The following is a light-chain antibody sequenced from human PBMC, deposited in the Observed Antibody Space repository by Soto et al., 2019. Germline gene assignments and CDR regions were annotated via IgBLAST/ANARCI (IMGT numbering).Light chain of an antibody. Sequence: EVVMTQSPATLFLSPGERATLSCRASQSVGVNLAWYQHKVGQAPRPLIYATSTRAEGTPARISGSGSGTEFTLTISGLQSEDAAIYYCLQSNFWPWTFGQGTKVEIK. CDR3: LQSNFWPWT. CDR2: ATS. V-gene: IGKV3-15*01. CDR1: QSVGVN. J-gene: IGKJ1*01.